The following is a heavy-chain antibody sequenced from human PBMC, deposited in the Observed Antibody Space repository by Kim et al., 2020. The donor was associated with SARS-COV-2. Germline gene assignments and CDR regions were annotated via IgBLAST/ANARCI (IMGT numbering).Heavy chain of an antibody. V-gene: IGHV4-34*01. Sequence: SETLSLTCAVYGGSFSGYYWSWIRQPPGKGLVWIGEINHSGSTNYNPSLRSRVTISVDTSKNQFSLKLSSVTAADPAVNYCASAAFRGWSPFDYSGQGTL. D-gene: IGHD6-19*01. CDR2: INHSGST. CDR3: ASAAFRGWSPFDY. CDR1: GGSFSGYY. J-gene: IGHJ4*02.